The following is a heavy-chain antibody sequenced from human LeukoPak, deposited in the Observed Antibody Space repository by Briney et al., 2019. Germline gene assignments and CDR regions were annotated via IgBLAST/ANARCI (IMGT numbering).Heavy chain of an antibody. CDR2: IRYDGSNK. D-gene: IGHD4-17*01. J-gene: IGHJ3*02. Sequence: GGSLRLSCAASGFTFSSYGMHWARQAPGKGLEWVAFIRYDGSNKYYADSVNGRFTISRDNSKNTLYLQMNSLRAEDTAVYYCAKDTTVTGALDIWGQGTMVTVSS. CDR1: GFTFSSYG. V-gene: IGHV3-30*02. CDR3: AKDTTVTGALDI.